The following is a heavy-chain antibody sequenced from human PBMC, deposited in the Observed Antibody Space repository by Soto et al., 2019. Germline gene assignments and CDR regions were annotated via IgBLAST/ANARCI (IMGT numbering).Heavy chain of an antibody. Sequence: SETLSLTCTVSGGSISSSSYYWGWIRQPPGKGLEWIGSIYYSGSTYYNPSLRSRVTISVDTSKNQFSLKLSSVTAADTAVYYCARLGSSSLGGMDVWGQGTTVTVSS. CDR2: IYYSGST. CDR3: ARLGSSSLGGMDV. J-gene: IGHJ6*02. D-gene: IGHD6-6*01. CDR1: GGSISSSSYY. V-gene: IGHV4-39*01.